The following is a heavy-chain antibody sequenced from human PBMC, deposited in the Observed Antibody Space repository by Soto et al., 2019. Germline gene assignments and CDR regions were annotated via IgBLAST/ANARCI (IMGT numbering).Heavy chain of an antibody. D-gene: IGHD4-4*01. CDR1: GYTFTSYY. Sequence: QVQLVQSGAEVKKPGASVKVSCKASGYTFTSYYMHWVRLAPGQGLEWMGIINPDGGGTSYAQQFQGRVIMTRETSTSTVYMEMSSLRSEDTAVYYCAVGGNYLSMDVWGQGTTVTVS. V-gene: IGHV1-46*01. CDR2: INPDGGGT. J-gene: IGHJ6*02. CDR3: AVGGNYLSMDV.